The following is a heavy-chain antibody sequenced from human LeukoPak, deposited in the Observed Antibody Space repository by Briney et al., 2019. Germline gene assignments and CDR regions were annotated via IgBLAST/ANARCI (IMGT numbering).Heavy chain of an antibody. CDR2: IYYSGGT. V-gene: IGHV4-59*01. Sequence: PSETLSLTCTVSGDSISSYYWSWIRQPPGKGLEWIGYIYYSGGTNYNPSLKSRVTISVDTSKNQFSLKLSSVTAADTAVYYCARSRLSGYTAYYYGMDVWGQGTTVTVSS. CDR1: GDSISSYY. CDR3: ARSRLSGYTAYYYGMDV. D-gene: IGHD3-3*01. J-gene: IGHJ6*02.